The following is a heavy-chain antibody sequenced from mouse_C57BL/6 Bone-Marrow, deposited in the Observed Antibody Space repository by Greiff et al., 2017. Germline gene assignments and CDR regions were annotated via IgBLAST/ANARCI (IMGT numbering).Heavy chain of an antibody. CDR3: ARGNSKGGYAMDY. CDR1: GYTFTSYW. CDR2: IDPSDSYT. Sequence: QPGAELVMPGASVKLSCKASGYTFTSYWMHWVKQRPGQGLEWIGEIDPSDSYTNYNQKFKGKSTLTVDKSSSTAYMQLSSLTSEDSAVYYCARGNSKGGYAMDYWGQGTSVTVSS. D-gene: IGHD2-5*01. V-gene: IGHV1-69*01. J-gene: IGHJ4*01.